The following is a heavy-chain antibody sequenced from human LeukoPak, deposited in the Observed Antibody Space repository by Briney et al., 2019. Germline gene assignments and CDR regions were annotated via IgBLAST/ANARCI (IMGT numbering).Heavy chain of an antibody. CDR3: TTGKRITIFGVVYGQVTPPDDH. J-gene: IGHJ4*02. V-gene: IGHV3-15*01. Sequence: GGSLRLSCAASGFTFSNAWMSWVRQAPGKGLEWVGRIKSKTDGGTTDYAAPLTGRFTISRDDSKNTLYLQMNSLKTEDTAVYYCTTGKRITIFGVVYGQVTPPDDHWGQGTLVTVSS. CDR2: IKSKTDGGTT. D-gene: IGHD3-3*01. CDR1: GFTFSNAW.